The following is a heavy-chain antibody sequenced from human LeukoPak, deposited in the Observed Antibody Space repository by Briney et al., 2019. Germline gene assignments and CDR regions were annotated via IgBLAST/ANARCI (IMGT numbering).Heavy chain of an antibody. Sequence: PGGSLRLSCAASGFTFSSYEMNWVRQAPGKVLEWVSYISSSGSTIYYADSVKGRFTISRDNAKNSLYLQMNSLRAEDTAVYYCARAQPDGSGSYPVDYWGQGTLVTVSS. CDR3: ARAQPDGSGSYPVDY. CDR1: GFTFSSYE. V-gene: IGHV3-48*03. J-gene: IGHJ4*02. CDR2: ISSSGSTI. D-gene: IGHD3-10*01.